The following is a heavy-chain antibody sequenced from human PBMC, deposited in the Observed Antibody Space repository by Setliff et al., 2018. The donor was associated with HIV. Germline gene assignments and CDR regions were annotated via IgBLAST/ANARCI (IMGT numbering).Heavy chain of an antibody. V-gene: IGHV3-23*01. CDR1: GFAFSAYA. Sequence: PGGSLRLSCAASGFAFSAYAVSWVRQAPGKGLEWVSAISDSGGGTYYADSVKGRFTVSRDNSKYTLYLQMNSLRVEDTAVYYCAKDKGSSGWSAWGQGTLVTVSS. CDR2: ISDSGGGT. J-gene: IGHJ5*02. D-gene: IGHD6-19*01. CDR3: AKDKGSSGWSA.